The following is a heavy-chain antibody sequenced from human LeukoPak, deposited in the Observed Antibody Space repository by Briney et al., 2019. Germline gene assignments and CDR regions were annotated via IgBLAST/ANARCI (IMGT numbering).Heavy chain of an antibody. J-gene: IGHJ4*02. CDR3: ARTPEKHIDY. CDR2: MSVYNGHT. D-gene: IGHD2-15*01. Sequence: ASVKVSCKASGYTFSIYNITWVRQAPGQGLEWMGRMSVYNGHTDFARNFQDRVTVTADTSTTTAYMELKSLRSDDTAVYYCARTPEKHIDYWGQGTLVTVSS. V-gene: IGHV1-18*01. CDR1: GYTFSIYN.